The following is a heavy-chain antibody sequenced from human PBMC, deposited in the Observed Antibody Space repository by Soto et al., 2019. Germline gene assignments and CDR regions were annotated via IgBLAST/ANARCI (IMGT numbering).Heavy chain of an antibody. J-gene: IGHJ4*02. CDR3: ASSYGDYVFPLDY. D-gene: IGHD4-17*01. V-gene: IGHV4-39*01. CDR1: GGSISSSSYY. CDR2: IYYSGST. Sequence: SETLSLTCPVSGGSISSSSYYWGWIRQPPGKGLEWIGSIYYSGSTYYNPSLKSRVTISVDTSKNQFSLKLSSVTAADTAVYYCASSYGDYVFPLDYWGQGTLVTVS.